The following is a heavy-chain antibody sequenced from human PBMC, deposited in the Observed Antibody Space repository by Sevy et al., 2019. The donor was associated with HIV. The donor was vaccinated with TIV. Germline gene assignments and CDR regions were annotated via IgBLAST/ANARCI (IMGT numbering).Heavy chain of an antibody. J-gene: IGHJ4*02. CDR2: ISGYSGNI. D-gene: IGHD3-10*01. V-gene: IGHV1-18*01. CDR1: GYSFSNYG. Sequence: ASVKVSCKASGYSFSNYGITWARQAPGQGLEWMGWISGYSGNIRYSQKVQGRLTMTSDTSTSTAYMELTSLKSDDTATYYCARGNPPGGFWGQGTLVTVSS. CDR3: ARGNPPGGF.